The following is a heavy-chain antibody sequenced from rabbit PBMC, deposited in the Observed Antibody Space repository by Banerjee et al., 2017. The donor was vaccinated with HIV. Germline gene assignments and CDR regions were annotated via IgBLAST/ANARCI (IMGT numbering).Heavy chain of an antibody. V-gene: IGHV1S45*01. D-gene: IGHD2-1*01. CDR2: ISNGATT. Sequence: QEQLVESGGGLVKPEGSLKLSCTASGFSFRNKAGMCWVRQAPGKGLEWIACISNGATTFYASWAKGRFTISKTSSTTVTLQMTSLTAADTATYFCARRDSEYGFDPWGPGTLVT. CDR1: GFSFRNKAG. CDR3: ARRDSEYGFDP. J-gene: IGHJ2*01.